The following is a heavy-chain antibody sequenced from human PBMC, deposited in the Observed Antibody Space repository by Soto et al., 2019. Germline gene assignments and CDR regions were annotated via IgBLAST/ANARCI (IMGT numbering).Heavy chain of an antibody. J-gene: IGHJ5*02. CDR3: ARDRCYDILTGNCHWFDP. D-gene: IGHD3-9*01. Sequence: ASVKVSCKASGYTFTSYGISWVRQAPGQGLEWMGWIGAYNGNTNYAQKLQGRVTMTTDTSTSTAYMELRSLRSDDTAVYYCARDRCYDILTGNCHWFDPWGRG. V-gene: IGHV1-18*01. CDR2: IGAYNGNT. CDR1: GYTFTSYG.